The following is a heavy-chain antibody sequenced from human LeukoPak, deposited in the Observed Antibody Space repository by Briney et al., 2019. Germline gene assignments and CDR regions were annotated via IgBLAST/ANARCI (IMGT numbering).Heavy chain of an antibody. CDR2: INHSGST. J-gene: IGHJ4*02. D-gene: IGHD3-10*01. CDR1: GGSFSGYY. CDR3: ARGRVMFRARPNFDY. Sequence: SETLSLTCAVYGGSFSGYYWSWIRQPPGKGLEWIGEINHSGSTNYNPSLKSRVTISVDTSKNQFSLKLSSVTAADTAVYYFARGRVMFRARPNFDYGGQGTLVTVSS. V-gene: IGHV4-34*01.